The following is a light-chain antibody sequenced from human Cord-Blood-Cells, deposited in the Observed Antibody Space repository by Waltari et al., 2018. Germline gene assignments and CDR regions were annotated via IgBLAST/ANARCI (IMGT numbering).Light chain of an antibody. V-gene: IGLV1-44*01. Sequence: QSVLTQPTSASGTPGPRVTISCSGSSFKTGSNTVEWYQPLPGTAPKLLIYSNNQRPSGVPDRFSGSKSGTSASLAISGLQSEDEADYYCAAWDDSLNGYVFGTGTKVTVL. CDR2: SNN. J-gene: IGLJ1*01. CDR3: AAWDDSLNGYV. CDR1: SFKTGSNT.